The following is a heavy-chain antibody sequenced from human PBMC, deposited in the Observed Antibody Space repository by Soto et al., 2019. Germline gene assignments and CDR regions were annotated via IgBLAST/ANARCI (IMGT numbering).Heavy chain of an antibody. J-gene: IGHJ4*02. V-gene: IGHV3-30-3*01. CDR1: GFTFSSFA. D-gene: IGHD4-17*01. CDR2: ISYDGSKK. CDR3: TRDMDYGDRAFGDY. Sequence: QVQLVESGGGVVQPGRSLRLSCAASGFTFSSFAMYWVRQAPGKGLGWVAVISYDGSKKYYADSVKGRFTISRDNSKNTLYLQINGLRTEDTAVYYCTRDMDYGDRAFGDYWGQGTLVTVSS.